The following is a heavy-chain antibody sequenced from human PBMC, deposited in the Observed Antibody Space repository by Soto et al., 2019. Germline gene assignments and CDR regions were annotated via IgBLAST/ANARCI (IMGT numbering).Heavy chain of an antibody. Sequence: SETLSLTCTVSGGSISSYYWSWIRQPPGKGLEWIGYIYYSGSTNYNPSLKSRVTISVDTSKNQFSLKLGSVTAADMAVYYCARDLRIAARPGWFDPWGQGTLVTVSS. CDR1: GGSISSYY. V-gene: IGHV4-59*01. J-gene: IGHJ5*02. D-gene: IGHD6-6*01. CDR2: IYYSGST. CDR3: ARDLRIAARPGWFDP.